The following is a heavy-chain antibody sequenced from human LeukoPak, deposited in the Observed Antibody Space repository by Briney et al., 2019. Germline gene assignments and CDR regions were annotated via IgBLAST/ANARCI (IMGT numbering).Heavy chain of an antibody. CDR3: ARFRYDYGDGPDY. Sequence: ASVKVSCKASGYTFTSYGINWVRQAAGQGLEWMGFMTPNSGNTGYAQKLQGRVTMTRNNSISTAYMELSSLRSEDTAVYYCARFRYDYGDGPDYWGQGTLVTVSS. CDR2: MTPNSGNT. J-gene: IGHJ4*02. V-gene: IGHV1-8*02. CDR1: GYTFTSYG. D-gene: IGHD4/OR15-4a*01.